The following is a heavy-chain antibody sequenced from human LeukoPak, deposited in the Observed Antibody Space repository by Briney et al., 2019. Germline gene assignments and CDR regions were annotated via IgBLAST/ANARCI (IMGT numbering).Heavy chain of an antibody. CDR2: INHSGST. J-gene: IGHJ3*02. V-gene: IGHV4-34*01. CDR3: ARVRSGSYYYLRAFDI. Sequence: PSETLSLTCAVYGGSFSGYYWSWICQPPGKGLEWIGEINHSGSTNYNPSLKSRVTISVDTSKNQFSLKLSSVTAADTAVYYCARVRSGSYYYLRAFDIWGQGTMVTVSS. D-gene: IGHD1-26*01. CDR1: GGSFSGYY.